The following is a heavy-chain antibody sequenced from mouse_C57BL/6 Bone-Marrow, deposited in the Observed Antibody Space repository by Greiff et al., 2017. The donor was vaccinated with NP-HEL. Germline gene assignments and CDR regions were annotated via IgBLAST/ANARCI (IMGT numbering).Heavy chain of an antibody. D-gene: IGHD2-4*01. CDR2: ISSGGSYT. J-gene: IGHJ3*01. V-gene: IGHV5-6*01. CDR3: SSPYEYDVAWFAY. Sequence: VQLKESGGDLVKPGGSLKLSCAASGFTFSSYGMSWVRQTPDKRLEWVATISSGGSYTYYPASVKGRFTISRDTANNTLYLQMSSLKSEATAIFYCSSPYEYDVAWFAYWGQGTPVTVSA. CDR1: GFTFSSYG.